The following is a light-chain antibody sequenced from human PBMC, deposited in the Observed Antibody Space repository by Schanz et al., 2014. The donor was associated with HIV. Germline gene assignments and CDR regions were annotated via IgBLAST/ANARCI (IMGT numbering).Light chain of an antibody. Sequence: DIVMIQSPDSLAVSLGERATIHCKSSQSVLYSSHNKNYLAWYQQKPGQPPKLLIYWASTRKFGVPDRFSGSGSGTDFSLTITSLQAEDVAVYFCQQYYTTPWTFGQGTKVEIK. CDR3: QQYYTTPWT. V-gene: IGKV4-1*01. CDR1: QSVLYSSHNKNY. CDR2: WAS. J-gene: IGKJ1*01.